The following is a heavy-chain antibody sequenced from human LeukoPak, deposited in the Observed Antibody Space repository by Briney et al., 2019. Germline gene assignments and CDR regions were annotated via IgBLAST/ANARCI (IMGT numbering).Heavy chain of an antibody. Sequence: PGGSLRLSCAASGFTYSRYAMSWVRQAPGKGLEWVSAISGSGGSTYYADSVKGRFTISRDNSKNTLYLQMNSLRAEDTAVYYCAKEFSSGYYYGVFDYWGQGTLVTVSS. CDR3: AKEFSSGYYYGVFDY. J-gene: IGHJ4*02. CDR1: GFTYSRYA. V-gene: IGHV3-23*01. CDR2: ISGSGGST. D-gene: IGHD3-22*01.